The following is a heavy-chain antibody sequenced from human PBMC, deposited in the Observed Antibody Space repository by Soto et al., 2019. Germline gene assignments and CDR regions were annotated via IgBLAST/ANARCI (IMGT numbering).Heavy chain of an antibody. Sequence: ASVKVSCKTSGYTFSNYGITWVRQAPGQPLEWLGWISLYSDGTNYAQKFQGRVSMTTDTSTTXXXXXXXXXXXXXXAVYYCARVVPGAEAWFGPWGQGTLVTVSS. J-gene: IGHJ5*02. V-gene: IGHV1-18*01. CDR2: ISLYSDGT. D-gene: IGHD2-2*01. CDR3: ARVVPGAEAWFGP. CDR1: GYTFSNYG.